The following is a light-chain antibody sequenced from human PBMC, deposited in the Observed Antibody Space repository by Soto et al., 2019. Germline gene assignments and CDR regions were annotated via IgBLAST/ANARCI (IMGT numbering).Light chain of an antibody. J-gene: IGKJ1*01. CDR2: WAS. Sequence: DIVMTQSPDSLAVSLGERATINCKSSQSVLSSSKNKNFLAWYQQKSGQPPKLLIYWASTRESGVPDRFSGSGSGTDFTFTISSLQAEDVAVYYCQYYYDIPWTFGQGTRVEIK. V-gene: IGKV4-1*01. CDR1: QSVLSSSKNKNF. CDR3: QYYYDIPWT.